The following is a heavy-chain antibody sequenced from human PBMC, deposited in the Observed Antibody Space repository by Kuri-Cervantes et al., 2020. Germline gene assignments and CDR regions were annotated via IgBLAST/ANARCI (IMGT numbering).Heavy chain of an antibody. CDR2: IIPFFGTP. D-gene: IGHD4-11*01. CDR1: GGTFNNYA. Sequence: SVKVSCKASGGTFNNYAISWVRQAPGQGLEWMGGIIPFFGTPKYVEKFKGRVTITADKSTSTTYMELSSLRSEDTAVYYCARWVETVNWFDPWGRGTLVTVSS. CDR3: ARWVETVNWFDP. V-gene: IGHV1-69*06. J-gene: IGHJ5*02.